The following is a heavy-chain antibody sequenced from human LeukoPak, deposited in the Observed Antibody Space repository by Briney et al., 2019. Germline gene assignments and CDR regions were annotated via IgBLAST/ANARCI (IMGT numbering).Heavy chain of an antibody. CDR3: AREGDILTGYYYFDY. CDR1: GFSFSITY. J-gene: IGHJ4*02. D-gene: IGHD3-9*01. CDR2: IYNGGAT. Sequence: PGGSLRLSCAASGFSFSITYMSWVRQAPGKGLEWVSVIYNGGATDYADSVRGRFTISRDNAKNSLYLQMNSLRAEDTALYYCAREGDILTGYYYFDYWGQGTLVTVSS. V-gene: IGHV3-66*01.